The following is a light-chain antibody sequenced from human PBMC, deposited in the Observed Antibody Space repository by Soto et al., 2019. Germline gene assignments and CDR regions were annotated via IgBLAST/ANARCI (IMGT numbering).Light chain of an antibody. V-gene: IGKV1-9*01. Sequence: EIQMTQSPSTLAASIGGSVTITCRASQGTNNYLAWYQQKTGKAPKLLIYAASTLQSGVPLRFSGSGSGTDFTLTVSGLQTEEFATYYCQQLSSYPSTFGGGTKVDIK. CDR2: AAS. CDR3: QQLSSYPST. J-gene: IGKJ4*01. CDR1: QGTNNY.